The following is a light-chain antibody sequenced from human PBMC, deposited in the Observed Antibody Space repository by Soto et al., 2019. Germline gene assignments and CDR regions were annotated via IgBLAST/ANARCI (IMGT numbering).Light chain of an antibody. CDR3: QHYSRSPWT. J-gene: IGKJ1*01. V-gene: IGKV3-20*01. Sequence: EIVLTQSPGTLSLSPGERATLSCRASQSVASNYLAWYQQKPGQAPRLLIYGASSRATGIPDRFSGSGSGTDFTLTISRLEPEDFAVYNCQHYSRSPWTFGQGTKVEIK. CDR2: GAS. CDR1: QSVASNY.